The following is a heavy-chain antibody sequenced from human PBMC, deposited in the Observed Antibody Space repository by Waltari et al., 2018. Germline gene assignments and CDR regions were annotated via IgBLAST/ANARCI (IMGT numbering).Heavy chain of an antibody. Sequence: QVNLVESGGGVVQPGGSLRLSCATSGFTFSNFGMHWVRQAPGKGLEWVALIYFDGSDKFYADSVRGRFTISRDNSARTLYLDMDSLRLDDTAMYYCAKDAFGNTYLDFWGQGTLVTVSS. CDR1: GFTFSNFG. J-gene: IGHJ4*02. V-gene: IGHV3-30*18. CDR2: IYFDGSDK. CDR3: AKDAFGNTYLDF. D-gene: IGHD2-2*02.